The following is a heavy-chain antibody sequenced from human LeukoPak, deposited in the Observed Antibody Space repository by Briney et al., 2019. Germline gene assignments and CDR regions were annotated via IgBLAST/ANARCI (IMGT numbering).Heavy chain of an antibody. CDR1: GASISSTSYY. CDR2: TYYRGTT. CDR3: ARDWNRYAY. D-gene: IGHD1-1*01. Sequence: SDTLSLTCTVSGASISSTSYYWGWLRQPPGTGLGWIGSTYYRGTTYYNPSLKSRVTISVDTSKNQFSLQLSSVTAADTAVYYCARDWNRYAYWGQGTLVTVSS. J-gene: IGHJ4*02. V-gene: IGHV4-39*07.